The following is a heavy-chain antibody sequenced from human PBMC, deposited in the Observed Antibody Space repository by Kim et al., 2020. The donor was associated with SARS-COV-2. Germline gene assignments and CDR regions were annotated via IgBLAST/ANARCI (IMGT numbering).Heavy chain of an antibody. CDR2: IYYSGST. V-gene: IGHV4-39*01. CDR1: GGSISSSSYY. CDR3: ARHEVARGYSYGFMKTHFDY. Sequence: SETLSLTCTVSGGSISSSSYYWGWIRQPPGKGLEWIGSIYYSGSTYYNPSLKSRVTISVDTSKNQFSLKLSSVTAADTAVYYCARHEVARGYSYGFMKTHFDYWGQGTLVTVSS. D-gene: IGHD5-18*01. J-gene: IGHJ4*02.